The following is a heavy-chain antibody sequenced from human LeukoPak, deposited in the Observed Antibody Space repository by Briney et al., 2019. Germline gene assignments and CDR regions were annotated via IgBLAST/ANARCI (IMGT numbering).Heavy chain of an antibody. Sequence: GGSLRLSCAASGFTFSSYGMHWVRQAPGKGLEWVAFIRYDGSNKYYADSVKSRFTISRDNSKNTLYLQMNSLRAEDTAVYYCAKGADFWSGYKRAFDIWGQGTMVTVSS. V-gene: IGHV3-30*02. CDR2: IRYDGSNK. CDR1: GFTFSSYG. CDR3: AKGADFWSGYKRAFDI. D-gene: IGHD3-3*01. J-gene: IGHJ3*02.